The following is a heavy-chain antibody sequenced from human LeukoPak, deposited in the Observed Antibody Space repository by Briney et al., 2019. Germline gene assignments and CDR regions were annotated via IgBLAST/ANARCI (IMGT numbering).Heavy chain of an antibody. V-gene: IGHV3-7*01. CDR3: ARIGYSSSSLDY. Sequence: GGSLRLSCAASGFTFSSYWMSWVRQAPGKGLEWVANIKQDGSEKYYVDSVKGRFTISRDNAKNSLYVQMNSLRAEDTAVYFCARIGYSSSSLDYWGQGTLVTVSS. CDR2: IKQDGSEK. D-gene: IGHD6-6*01. J-gene: IGHJ4*02. CDR1: GFTFSSYW.